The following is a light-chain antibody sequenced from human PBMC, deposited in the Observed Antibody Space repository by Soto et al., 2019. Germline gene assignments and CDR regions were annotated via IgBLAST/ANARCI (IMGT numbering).Light chain of an antibody. Sequence: EIVLTQSPGTLSLSPGERATLSCRASQSVSSSYLAWYQQKPGQAPRLLIYGASRRATGIPDRFSGSGSGTDFTLTISRLEPEDFAVYYCQQYTGSPWTFGQGTKVDIK. J-gene: IGKJ1*01. CDR2: GAS. CDR3: QQYTGSPWT. CDR1: QSVSSSY. V-gene: IGKV3-20*01.